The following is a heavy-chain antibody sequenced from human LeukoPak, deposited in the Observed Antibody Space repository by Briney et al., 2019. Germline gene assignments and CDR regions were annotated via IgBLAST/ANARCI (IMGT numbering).Heavy chain of an antibody. CDR3: ARGRDNYNYYYYMGV. J-gene: IGHJ6*03. CDR2: IVVTGGVT. CDR1: GFTFRNFA. Sequence: GGSLRLSCAASGFTFRNFAMSWVRQAPGKGLEWVSTIVVTGGVTYYADSVTGRFTISRDNSKNTLYLQMNSLRAEDTAVYYCARGRDNYNYYYYMGVWGKGTTVTVSS. D-gene: IGHD5-24*01. V-gene: IGHV3-23*01.